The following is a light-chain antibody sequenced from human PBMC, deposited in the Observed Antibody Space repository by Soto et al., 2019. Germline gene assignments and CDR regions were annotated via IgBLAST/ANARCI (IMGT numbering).Light chain of an antibody. CDR3: RSYACSNTWV. CDR2: DVS. CDR1: SSDVGGYNY. Sequence: QSVLTQPRSVSGSPGQSVTISCTGTSSDVGGYNYVSWYQQNPGKAPKLMIYDVSKRPSGVSDRFSGSKSANTASLIISGLQAEDGARYFCRSYACSNTWVLGVETKLTVL. V-gene: IGLV2-11*01. J-gene: IGLJ3*02.